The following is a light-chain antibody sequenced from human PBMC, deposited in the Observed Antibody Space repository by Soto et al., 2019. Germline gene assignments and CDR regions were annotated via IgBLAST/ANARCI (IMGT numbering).Light chain of an antibody. CDR1: QSVSRYY. V-gene: IGKV3-20*01. J-gene: IGKJ4*01. CDR2: DTS. Sequence: EIVLTQSPGTLSLSPGEGATLSCRASQSVSRYYFARYQQRRGQPPRLLIYDTSTRATGIPDRFSGSGSGTDFTLTISRLEPEDFAMYYCQQYGSSPLTFGGGTKVEIK. CDR3: QQYGSSPLT.